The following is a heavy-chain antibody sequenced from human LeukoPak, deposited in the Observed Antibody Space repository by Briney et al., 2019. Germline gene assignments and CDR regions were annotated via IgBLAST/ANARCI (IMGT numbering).Heavy chain of an antibody. J-gene: IGHJ3*02. V-gene: IGHV4-59*01. CDR3: ARVRGGGYYDAFDI. Sequence: SETLSLTCTVSGGSISSYYWSWIRQPPGKGLEWIGYIYYSGSTNYNPSLKSRVTISVDPSKNQFSLKLSSVTAADTAVYYCARVRGGGYYDAFDIWGQGTMVTVSS. CDR1: GGSISSYY. CDR2: IYYSGST. D-gene: IGHD1-26*01.